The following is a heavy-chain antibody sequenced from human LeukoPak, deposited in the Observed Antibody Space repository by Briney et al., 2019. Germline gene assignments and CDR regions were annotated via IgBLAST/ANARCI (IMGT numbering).Heavy chain of an antibody. CDR3: ARGGTSTYYDFWSGYYQGYFDY. V-gene: IGHV3-21*01. D-gene: IGHD3-3*01. J-gene: IGHJ4*02. CDR2: ISSSSSYI. CDR1: GFTFSSYS. Sequence: KTGGSLRLSCAASGFTFSSYSMNWVRQAPGKGLEWVSSISSSSSYIYYADSVKGRFTISRDNAKNPLYLQMNSLRAEDTAVYYCARGGTSTYYDFWSGYYQGYFDYWGQGTLVTVSS.